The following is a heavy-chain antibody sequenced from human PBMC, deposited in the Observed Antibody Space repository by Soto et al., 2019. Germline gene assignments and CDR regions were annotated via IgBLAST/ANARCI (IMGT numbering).Heavy chain of an antibody. Sequence: RGGSLKISCKVSGYSFTSYWIVCVLRLPVKGLECMGIIYPGDSDTRYSPSFQGQVTISADKSISTAYLQWSSLKASDTAMYYCARQEIGYCSGGSCYSDGAFDIWGQGTMVTVSS. CDR2: IYPGDSDT. CDR1: GYSFTSYW. V-gene: IGHV5-51*01. CDR3: ARQEIGYCSGGSCYSDGAFDI. D-gene: IGHD2-15*01. J-gene: IGHJ3*02.